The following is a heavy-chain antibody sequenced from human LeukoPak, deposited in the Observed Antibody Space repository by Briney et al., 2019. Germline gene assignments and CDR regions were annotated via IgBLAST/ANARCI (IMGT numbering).Heavy chain of an antibody. D-gene: IGHD3-22*01. CDR2: ISSSSSYI. J-gene: IGHJ4*02. Sequence: PGGSLRLSCAASGFTFSSYSMTWVRQAPGKGLEWVSSISSSSSYIYYADSVKGRFTISRDNAKNSLYLQMNSLRAEDTAVYYCASGESDSSGYYLTSFAWGQGTLVTVSS. CDR3: ASGESDSSGYYLTSFA. V-gene: IGHV3-21*01. CDR1: GFTFSSYS.